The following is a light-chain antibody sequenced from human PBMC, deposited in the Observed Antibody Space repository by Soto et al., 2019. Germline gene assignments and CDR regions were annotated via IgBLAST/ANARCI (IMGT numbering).Light chain of an antibody. V-gene: IGLV2-14*01. J-gene: IGLJ2*01. CDR2: NVS. CDR3: SSFTSSNTVL. Sequence: QSVLTQPASVSGSPGQSITISCTGTSSDVGGYNYVSWYQQHPGKAPKLIIYNVSNRPSGVSNRFSGSKSGNTASLTISGLQAEDEGHYYCSSFTSSNTVLFGGGTKLTVI. CDR1: SSDVGGYNY.